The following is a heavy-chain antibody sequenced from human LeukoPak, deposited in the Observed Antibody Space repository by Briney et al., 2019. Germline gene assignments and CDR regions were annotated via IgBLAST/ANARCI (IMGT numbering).Heavy chain of an antibody. CDR3: ASSSGWYAVVDDY. CDR2: ISSSSSTI. D-gene: IGHD6-19*01. CDR1: GFTFSSYW. J-gene: IGHJ4*02. V-gene: IGHV3-48*01. Sequence: GGSLRLSCAASGFTFSSYWMSWVRQAPGKGLEWVSYISSSSSTIYYADSVKGRFTISRDNAKNSLYLQMNSLRAEDTAVYYCASSSGWYAVVDDYWGQGTLVTVSS.